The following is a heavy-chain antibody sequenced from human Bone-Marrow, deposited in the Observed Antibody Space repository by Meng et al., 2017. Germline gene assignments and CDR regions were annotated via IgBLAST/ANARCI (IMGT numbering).Heavy chain of an antibody. D-gene: IGHD3-3*01. V-gene: IGHV1-2*06. CDR2: INPNSGGT. CDR3: ASLAIFGVVIRDY. Sequence: QRQLGPSGAGVKKPGDSVKGSCKASGYTFTGYYMPRVRPAPGQGLEWMGRINPNSGGTNYAQKFQGRVTMTRDTSISTAYMELSRLRSDDTAVYYCASLAIFGVVIRDYWGQGTLVTVSS. J-gene: IGHJ4*02. CDR1: GYTFTGYY.